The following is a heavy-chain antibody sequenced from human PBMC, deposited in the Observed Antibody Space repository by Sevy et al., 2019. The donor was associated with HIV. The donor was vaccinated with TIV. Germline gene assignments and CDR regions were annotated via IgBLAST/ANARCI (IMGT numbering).Heavy chain of an antibody. V-gene: IGHV3-15*01. J-gene: IGHJ4*02. D-gene: IGHD3-16*01. Sequence: GGCLSLSCAASGFIFSNSWMTWVRQAPGKGLEWVGHIKRKADGETTDYSAPVKGRFTISRDDSKSTLYLQMNSLKTEDTAVYYCFETFTEFDYWGQGTLVTVSS. CDR1: GFIFSNSW. CDR3: FETFTEFDY. CDR2: IKRKADGETT.